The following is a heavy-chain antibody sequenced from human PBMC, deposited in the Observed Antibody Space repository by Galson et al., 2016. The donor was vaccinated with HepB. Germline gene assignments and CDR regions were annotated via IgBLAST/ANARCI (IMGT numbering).Heavy chain of an antibody. CDR1: GFTFSSYG. J-gene: IGHJ6*02. CDR3: ARALRFVEPSTKTRLYYGMDV. D-gene: IGHD3-3*01. CDR2: ISFDGSNK. V-gene: IGHV3-33*05. Sequence: SLRLSCATSGFTFSSYGFHWVRQAPGKGWGWLTVISFDGSNKYYADSVEGRFTISRDNSRSTVSLHMTSLRAEDTAVYNCARALRFVEPSTKTRLYYGMDVWGQGTTVSVSS.